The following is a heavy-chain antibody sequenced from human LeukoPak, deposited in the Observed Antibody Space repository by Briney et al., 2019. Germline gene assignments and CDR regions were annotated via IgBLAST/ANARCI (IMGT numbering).Heavy chain of an antibody. CDR2: ITTSDGNT. V-gene: IGHV3-23*01. J-gene: IGHJ4*02. CDR3: AKDGGLWVSAHWGDS. CDR1: GLTFRSYT. Sequence: GGSLRLSCAASGLTFRSYTMSWVRQAPGKGLEWVSTITTSDGNTYYADSVKGRFTVSRDNSKNTLFLQMNSLRAEDTAVYYCAKDGGLWVSAHWGDSWGRGTLVTVSS. D-gene: IGHD7-27*01.